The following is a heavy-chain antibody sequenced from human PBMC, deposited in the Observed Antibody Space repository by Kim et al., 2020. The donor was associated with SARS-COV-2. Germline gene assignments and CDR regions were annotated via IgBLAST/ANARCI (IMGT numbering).Heavy chain of an antibody. D-gene: IGHD6-13*01. CDR3: AILASGSWYLLGFDY. J-gene: IGHJ4*02. CDR1: GFTFSSYA. CDR2: ISGSGGST. V-gene: IGHV3-23*01. Sequence: GGSLRLSCAASGFTFSSYAMSWVRQAPGKGLEWVSAISGSGGSTYYADSVKGRFTISRDNSKNTLYLQMNSLRAEDTAVYYCAILASGSWYLLGFDYWGQGTLVTVSS.